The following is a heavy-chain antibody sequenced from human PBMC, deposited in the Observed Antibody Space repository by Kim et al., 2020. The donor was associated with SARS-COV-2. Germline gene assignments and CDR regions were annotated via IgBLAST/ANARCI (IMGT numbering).Heavy chain of an antibody. CDR1: GESFFDHY. CDR2: INHRGST. Sequence: SETLSLTCAVYGESFFDHYWAWIRQPPGKGLEWIGRINHRGSTDYNPSLKSRVTMSIDTFRNQFSLKLYSVTAADTAVYYCARGPLRGYYFDYWGPGPLV. V-gene: IGHV4-34*01. CDR3: ARGPLRGYYFDY. D-gene: IGHD3-22*01. J-gene: IGHJ4*02.